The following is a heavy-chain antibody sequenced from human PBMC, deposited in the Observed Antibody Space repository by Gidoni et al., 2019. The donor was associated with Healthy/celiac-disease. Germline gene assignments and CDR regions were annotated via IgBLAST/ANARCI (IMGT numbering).Heavy chain of an antibody. CDR2: ISYDGSNK. CDR1: GFTFSSYG. Sequence: QVQLVESGGGVVQPGRSLRLSCAASGFTFSSYGMHWVRQAPGKGLEWVAVISYDGSNKYYADSVKGRFTISRDNSKNTLYLQMNSLRAEDTAVYYCAKDRATKTNYYYYGMDVWGQGTTVTVSS. J-gene: IGHJ6*02. CDR3: AKDRATKTNYYYYGMDV. D-gene: IGHD1-1*01. V-gene: IGHV3-30*18.